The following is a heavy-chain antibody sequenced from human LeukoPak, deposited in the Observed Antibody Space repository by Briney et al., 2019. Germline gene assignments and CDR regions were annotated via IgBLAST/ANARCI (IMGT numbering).Heavy chain of an antibody. CDR1: GDSTRSFY. D-gene: IGHD2-21*01. CDR2: VYTSGNT. V-gene: IGHV4-4*07. CDR3: TTIFTGYYMDV. Sequence: PSETLSLTCTISGDSTRSFYWSWIRQPAGMGLEWIGRVYTSGNTNYNPSLKSRVAMSLDTSKNQFSLRLSSVTAADTAVYYCTTIFTGYYMDVWGKGTTVTVSS. J-gene: IGHJ6*03.